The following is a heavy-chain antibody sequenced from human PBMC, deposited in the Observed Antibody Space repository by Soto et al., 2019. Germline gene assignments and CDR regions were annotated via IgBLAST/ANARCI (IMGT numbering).Heavy chain of an antibody. CDR3: ARDRGSSWYRSYYFDY. CDR2: INAGNGNT. Sequence: ASVKVSCKASGYTFTSYAIHWVRQAPGQRLEWMGWINAGNGNTKYSQKFQGRVTITRDTSASTAYMELSSLRSEDTAVYYCARDRGSSWYRSYYFDYWGQGTLVTVSS. J-gene: IGHJ4*02. D-gene: IGHD6-13*01. CDR1: GYTFTSYA. V-gene: IGHV1-3*01.